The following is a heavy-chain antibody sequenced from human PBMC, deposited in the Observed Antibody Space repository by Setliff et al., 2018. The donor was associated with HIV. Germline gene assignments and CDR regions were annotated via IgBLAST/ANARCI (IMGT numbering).Heavy chain of an antibody. V-gene: IGHV3-11*01. CDR2: ISGSSNTL. D-gene: IGHD3-22*01. CDR1: GISFNDYY. J-gene: IGHJ4*02. CDR3: TRQLTPYYYDSPDY. Sequence: GGSLRLSCAASGISFNDYYMYWIRQAPGKGLEWVSCISGSSNTLHYADSVKGRFTISRDNAKKSLYLEMNNLKVEDTALYYCTRQLTPYYYDSPDYWGQGTLVTVSS.